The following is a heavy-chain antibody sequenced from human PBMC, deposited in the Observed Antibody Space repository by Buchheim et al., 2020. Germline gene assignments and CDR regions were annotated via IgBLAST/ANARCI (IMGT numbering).Heavy chain of an antibody. V-gene: IGHV3-23*01. J-gene: IGHJ4*02. Sequence: EVQLLEFGGGLVQPGGSLRLSCAASGFTFNNYAMSWVRQAPGKGLEWVSTISGTGGHTYYADSVKGRFTISRDNSKNTLYVQMNSLRDEDTAVYYCARWETGYYNDFDYWGQGT. D-gene: IGHD3-9*01. CDR2: ISGTGGHT. CDR1: GFTFNNYA. CDR3: ARWETGYYNDFDY.